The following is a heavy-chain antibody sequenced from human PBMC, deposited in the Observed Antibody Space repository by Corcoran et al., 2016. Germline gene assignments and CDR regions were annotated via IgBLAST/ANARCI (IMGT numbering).Heavy chain of an antibody. V-gene: IGHV3-21*01. CDR1: GFTFSSYS. Sequence: EVQLVESGGGLVKPGGSLRLSCAASGFTFSSYSMNWVRQAPGKGLEWVSSISSSSSYIYYADSVKGRFTISRDNAKNSLYLQMNSLRAEYTAVYYCARGHSSSWSEGYWGQGTLVTVSS. D-gene: IGHD6-13*01. J-gene: IGHJ4*02. CDR2: ISSSSSYI. CDR3: ARGHSSSWSEGY.